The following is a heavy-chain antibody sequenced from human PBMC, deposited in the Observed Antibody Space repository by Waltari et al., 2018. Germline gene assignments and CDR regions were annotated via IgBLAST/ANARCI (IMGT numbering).Heavy chain of an antibody. V-gene: IGHV1-69-2*01. CDR3: ATANNHYYHSPFSDY. D-gene: IGHD3-22*01. CDR2: VDPEDGET. Sequence: VQLVQSGAEVKKPGATVNISCKASGYTFTDYYMPWVQQAPGKGLEWMGRVDPEDGETIYAEKFQGRVTITADTSTDTAYMELSSLRSEDTAVYYCATANNHYYHSPFSDYWGQGTLVTVSS. CDR1: GYTFTDYY. J-gene: IGHJ4*02.